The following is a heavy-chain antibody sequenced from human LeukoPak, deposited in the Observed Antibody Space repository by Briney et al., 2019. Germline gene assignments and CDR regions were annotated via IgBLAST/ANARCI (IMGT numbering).Heavy chain of an antibody. Sequence: PSETLSLTCTVSGGSISSYYWSWIRQPPGKGLEWIGDIYYSGSTNYNPSLKSRVTISVDTSKNQFSLKLSSVTAADTAVYYCARSDYYDSSGYYSVDYWGQGTLVTVSS. CDR1: GGSISSYY. CDR2: IYYSGST. D-gene: IGHD3-22*01. J-gene: IGHJ4*02. V-gene: IGHV4-59*01. CDR3: ARSDYYDSSGYYSVDY.